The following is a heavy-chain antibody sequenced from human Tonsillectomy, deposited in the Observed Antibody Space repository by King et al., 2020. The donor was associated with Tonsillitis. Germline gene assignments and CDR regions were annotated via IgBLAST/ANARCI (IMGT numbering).Heavy chain of an antibody. CDR1: GFTFDDYT. CDR2: ISWDGGST. V-gene: IGHV3-43*01. CDR3: AKGDSGSYYYYYGMDV. D-gene: IGHD1-26*01. J-gene: IGHJ6*02. Sequence: VQLVESGGVVVQPGGSLRLSCAASGFTFDDYTMHWVRQAPGKGLEWVSLISWDGGSTYYADSVKGRFTISRDNSKNSLYLQMNSLRTEDTALYYCAKGDSGSYYYYYGMDVWGQGTTVTVSS.